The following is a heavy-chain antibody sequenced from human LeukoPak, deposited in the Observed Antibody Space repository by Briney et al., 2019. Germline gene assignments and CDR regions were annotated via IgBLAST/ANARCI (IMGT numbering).Heavy chain of an antibody. CDR2: ISGSGGST. Sequence: GGSLRLSCAASGFTFSSYAMSWVRQAPGKGLEWVSVISGSGGSTHYADSVKGRFTVSRDNSKNTLYLQMNSLRAEDTAIYYCAKEITKKTFRPGEATVTKGYFDYWGQGTLVTVSS. CDR3: AKEITKKTFRPGEATVTKGYFDY. CDR1: GFTFSSYA. D-gene: IGHD4-17*01. V-gene: IGHV3-23*01. J-gene: IGHJ4*02.